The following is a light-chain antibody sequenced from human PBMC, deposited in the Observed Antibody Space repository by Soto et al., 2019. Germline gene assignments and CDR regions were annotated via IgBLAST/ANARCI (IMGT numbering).Light chain of an antibody. CDR3: QQYNNWPPIT. J-gene: IGKJ5*01. Sequence: EIFLTQYPDTLSLSPGERATLSCRATQSVTNYIAWYQQRPGQAPRLLIYGASTRATDIPARFSGSGSGTDFTLTISNLQSEDFVVYYCQQYNNWPPITFGQGTRLEI. CDR2: GAS. CDR1: QSVTNY. V-gene: IGKV3-15*01.